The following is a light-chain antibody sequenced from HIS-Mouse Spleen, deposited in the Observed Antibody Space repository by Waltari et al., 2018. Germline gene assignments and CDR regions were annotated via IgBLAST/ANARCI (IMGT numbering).Light chain of an antibody. V-gene: IGLV3-21*03. CDR2: DDR. Sequence: SYVLTQPPSVSVAPGKPARITCGGNNIGSKSVHWYQQRPGQAPVLVVHDDRDRPSGIPERFSGSNSGNTATLTISRVEAGDEADYYCQVWDSSSDHVVFGGGTKLTVL. J-gene: IGLJ2*01. CDR1: NIGSKS. CDR3: QVWDSSSDHVV.